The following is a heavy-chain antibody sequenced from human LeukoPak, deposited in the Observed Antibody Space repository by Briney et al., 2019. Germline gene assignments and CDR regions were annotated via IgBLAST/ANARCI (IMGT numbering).Heavy chain of an antibody. V-gene: IGHV6-1*01. D-gene: IGHD6-19*01. CDR2: TYYRSKWSN. Sequence: SQTLSLTCAISGDNVSSNCAAWNWIRQSPSRGLEWLGRTYYRSKWSNDYAVSVKSRITINPDTSKNQFSLHLNSVTPEDTAVYYCARGYSSGWFGPYYYYYGMDVWGQGTTVTVSS. CDR3: ARGYSSGWFGPYYYYYGMDV. CDR1: GDNVSSNCAA. J-gene: IGHJ6*02.